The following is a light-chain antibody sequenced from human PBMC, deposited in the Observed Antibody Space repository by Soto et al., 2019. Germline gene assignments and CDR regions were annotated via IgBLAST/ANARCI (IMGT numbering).Light chain of an antibody. J-gene: IGKJ5*01. CDR1: QTISSW. Sequence: DIQMTQSPSTLSGSVGDRVTITCRASQTISSWLAWYQQKPGKAPKLLIYDASNLETGAPSRFSGSGSGTDFTFTISSLQPEDIATYYCQQYDKLPITFGQGTRLEIK. V-gene: IGKV1-33*01. CDR3: QQYDKLPIT. CDR2: DAS.